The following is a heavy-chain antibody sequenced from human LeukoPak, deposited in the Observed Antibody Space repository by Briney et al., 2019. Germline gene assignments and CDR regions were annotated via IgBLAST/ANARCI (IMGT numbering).Heavy chain of an antibody. J-gene: IGHJ4*02. CDR3: ATTTSGWYYLDY. Sequence: SETLSLTCTVSGGSVSSSSYYWGWIRQPPGKGLEWVASVYYSGSTYYNPSLKTLFTISMDTSKNQFSLRLSSVTAADTAVYYCATTTSGWYYLDYWGQRTLVTVSS. V-gene: IGHV4-39*01. CDR2: VYYSGST. D-gene: IGHD6-19*01. CDR1: GGSVSSSSYY.